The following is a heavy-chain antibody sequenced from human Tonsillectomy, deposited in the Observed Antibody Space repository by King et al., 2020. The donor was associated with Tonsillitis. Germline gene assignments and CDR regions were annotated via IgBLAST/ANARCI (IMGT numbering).Heavy chain of an antibody. CDR2: ISSSSTI. D-gene: IGHD3-16*01. V-gene: IGHV3-48*02. CDR1: GFTFSSYS. CDR3: ARDLTSLGI. Sequence: VQLVESGGGLVQPGGSLRLSCAASGFTFSSYSMNWVRQAPGKGLEWVSYISSSSTIYYADSVKGRFTISRDNAKNSLYLQMNSLRDEDTAVYYCARDLTSLGIWGQGTMVTVSS. J-gene: IGHJ3*02.